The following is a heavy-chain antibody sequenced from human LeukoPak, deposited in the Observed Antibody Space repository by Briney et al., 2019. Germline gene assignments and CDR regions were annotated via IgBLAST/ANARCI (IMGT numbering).Heavy chain of an antibody. J-gene: IGHJ4*02. V-gene: IGHV2-5*01. CDR3: AHRHLIGYTYDF. CDR2: IYGNGDE. D-gene: IGHD5-18*01. Sequence: KESGPTLVKPTQTLTLTCTFSGFSLTSDRAGVGWIRQPPGKALEWLVLIYGNGDERYSPSLRSRLTITKDTSKNQVVLTMTNMDPVDTATYFCAHRHLIGYTYDFWGQGTLVTVTS. CDR1: GFSLTSDRAG.